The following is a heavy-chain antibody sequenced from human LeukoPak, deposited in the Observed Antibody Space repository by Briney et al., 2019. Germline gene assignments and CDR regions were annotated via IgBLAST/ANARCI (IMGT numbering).Heavy chain of an antibody. CDR2: ICNSGST. V-gene: IGHV4-59*01. J-gene: IGHJ6*02. Sequence: PSETLSLTCSVSGGSISTCYWSWIRQPPGKGLEWIGYICNSGSTTYNPSLRSRVTISADTSKNQFSLKLSSVTAADTALYYCARLNYDYRYGMDVWGQGTTVIVSS. CDR1: GGSISTCY. CDR3: ARLNYDYRYGMDV.